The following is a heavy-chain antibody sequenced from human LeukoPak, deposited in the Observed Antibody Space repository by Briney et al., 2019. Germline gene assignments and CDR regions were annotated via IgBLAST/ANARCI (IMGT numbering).Heavy chain of an antibody. CDR1: GFTFSSYE. V-gene: IGHV3-23*01. Sequence: PGGSLRLSCAASGFTFSSYEMNWVRQTPGKGLEWVSTISASGTYTNFADSVKGRFSISRDTSKNMLFLQMNSLRAEDTALYYCARRYCNSGVCYYFDYWGQGTLVTVSS. D-gene: IGHD2-8*01. CDR2: ISASGTYT. CDR3: ARRYCNSGVCYYFDY. J-gene: IGHJ4*02.